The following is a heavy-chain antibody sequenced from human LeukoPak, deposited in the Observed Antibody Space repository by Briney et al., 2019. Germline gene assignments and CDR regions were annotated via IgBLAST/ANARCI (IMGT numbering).Heavy chain of an antibody. CDR1: GGSISSYY. Sequence: PSETLSLTCTVSGGSISSYYWSWIRQPAGKGLEWIGRIYTSGSTNCNPSLKSRVTMSVDTSKNQFSLKLSSVTAADTAVYYCATARVGATEDDASDIWGQGTMVTVSS. D-gene: IGHD1-26*01. CDR3: ATARVGATEDDASDI. CDR2: IYTSGST. J-gene: IGHJ3*02. V-gene: IGHV4-4*07.